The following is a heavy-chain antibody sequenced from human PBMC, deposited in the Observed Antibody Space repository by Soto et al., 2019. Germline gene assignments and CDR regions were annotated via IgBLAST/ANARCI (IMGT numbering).Heavy chain of an antibody. CDR1: GGSISSYY. Sequence: SETLSLTCTVSGGSISSYYWSWIRQPPGKGLEWIGYIYYSGSTNYNPSLKSRVTISVDTSKNQFSLKLSSVTAADTAVYYCARLPGYDLDYWGQGTQVTVSS. V-gene: IGHV4-59*01. CDR2: IYYSGST. CDR3: ARLPGYDLDY. J-gene: IGHJ4*02. D-gene: IGHD5-12*01.